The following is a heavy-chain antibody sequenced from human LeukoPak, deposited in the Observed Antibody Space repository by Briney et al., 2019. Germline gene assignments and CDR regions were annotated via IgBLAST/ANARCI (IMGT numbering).Heavy chain of an antibody. CDR2: AYYGGST. CDR3: ARDGPYYDSSGYYFYFDY. CDR1: GDSISSYC. D-gene: IGHD3-22*01. Sequence: SETLSLTCTVSGDSISSYCWSWIRQPPGMTLEWIGCAYYGGSTNYNPSLKSRVTISVDTSKNQFSLKLSSVTAADTAVYYCARDGPYYDSSGYYFYFDYWGQGTLVTVSS. J-gene: IGHJ4*02. V-gene: IGHV4-59*12.